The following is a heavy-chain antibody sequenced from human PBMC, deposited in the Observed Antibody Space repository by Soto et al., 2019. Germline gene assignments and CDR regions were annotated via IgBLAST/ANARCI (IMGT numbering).Heavy chain of an antibody. CDR2: IGGSGGGT. Sequence: SGGSLRLSCAASGFTFSIYAMSWVRQAPGKGLEWLSTIGGSGGGTSYADFVRGRFTISRDNSRNTLYLQMNSLRAEDTAVYYCAKDAPGSGWLSDYWGRGTLVTVSS. CDR3: AKDAPGSGWLSDY. V-gene: IGHV3-23*01. D-gene: IGHD3-22*01. J-gene: IGHJ4*02. CDR1: GFTFSIYA.